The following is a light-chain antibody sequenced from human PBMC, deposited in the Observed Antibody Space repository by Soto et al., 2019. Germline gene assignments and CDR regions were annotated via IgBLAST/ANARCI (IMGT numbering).Light chain of an antibody. CDR3: QQANSFSLT. CDR1: QDISKW. CDR2: AAS. Sequence: DVQMTQSPSSVSASVGDSVTITCRASQDISKWLAWYQQKPGKAPKLLIYAASTLQSGVPSRFSGSGSGTDFTLTISSLQPEDFATYYCQQANSFSLTFGGGTKVEIK. V-gene: IGKV1-12*01. J-gene: IGKJ4*01.